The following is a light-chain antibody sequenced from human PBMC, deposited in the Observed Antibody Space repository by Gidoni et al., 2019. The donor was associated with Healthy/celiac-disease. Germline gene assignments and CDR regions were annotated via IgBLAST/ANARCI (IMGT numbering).Light chain of an antibody. CDR3: CSYAGSSTVV. V-gene: IGLV2-23*01. J-gene: IGLJ2*01. Sequence: QSALTQPAAGSGSPGQSITISCTGTSREVGSYNLVSWYQQHPGKAPKRMIYEGSKRPSGVSNRFSGSKSGNTASLTISGLQAEDEADYYCCSYAGSSTVVFGGGTKLTVL. CDR2: EGS. CDR1: SREVGSYNL.